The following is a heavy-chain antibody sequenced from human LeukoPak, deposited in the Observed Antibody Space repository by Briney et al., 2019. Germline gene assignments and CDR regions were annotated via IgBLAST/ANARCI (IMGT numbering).Heavy chain of an antibody. D-gene: IGHD6-19*01. J-gene: IGHJ4*02. CDR1: GFTFSSYA. Sequence: GGSLRLSCAASGFTFSSYAMTWVRQAPGKGLEWVSAISGPGGAPFYADSVKGRFTISRDNSKNTLYLQMDSLRAEDTAVYYCAKSLRNRIAVAGTDYWGQGTLVTVSS. CDR3: AKSLRNRIAVAGTDY. CDR2: ISGPGGAP. V-gene: IGHV3-23*01.